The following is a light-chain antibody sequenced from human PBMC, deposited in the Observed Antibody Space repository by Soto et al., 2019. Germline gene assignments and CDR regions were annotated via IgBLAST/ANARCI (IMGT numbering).Light chain of an antibody. Sequence: EIVLTQSPGTLSLSPGERVTLSCRASQRVSSNYLAWYQQKPGQAPRLLIYGASRRATGIPDRFSGSGAGTDFTLTISRLEPEDFAVYFCQQYANSPRTFGQGTKVEIK. J-gene: IGKJ1*01. CDR2: GAS. CDR1: QRVSSNY. V-gene: IGKV3-20*01. CDR3: QQYANSPRT.